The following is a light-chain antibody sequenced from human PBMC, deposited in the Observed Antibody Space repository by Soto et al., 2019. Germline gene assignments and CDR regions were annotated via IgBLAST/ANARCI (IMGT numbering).Light chain of an antibody. V-gene: IGKV3-20*01. CDR1: QSVTNNY. J-gene: IGKJ1*01. Sequence: EVVLTQSPGTVSLSPGERATLSCRASQSVTNNYLAWYQQKAGQAPRLLIYAASSRATGIPDRFSGSGSGTHFPLSISRLEPEDFAAYYCHQYGTSITWAFGQGT. CDR3: HQYGTSITWA. CDR2: AAS.